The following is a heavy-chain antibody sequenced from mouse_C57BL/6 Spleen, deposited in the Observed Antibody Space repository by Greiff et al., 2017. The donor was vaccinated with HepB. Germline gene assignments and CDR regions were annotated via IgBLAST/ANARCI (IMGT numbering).Heavy chain of an antibody. Sequence: VQLQQSGPELVKPGASVKISCKASGYAFSSSWMNWVKQRPGKGLEWIGRIYPGDGDTNYNGKFKGKATLTADKSSSTAYMQLSSLTSEDSAVYFCARSGYYGSSLRFDYWGQGTTLTVSS. V-gene: IGHV1-82*01. CDR1: GYAFSSSW. J-gene: IGHJ2*01. CDR3: ARSGYYGSSLRFDY. D-gene: IGHD1-1*01. CDR2: IYPGDGDT.